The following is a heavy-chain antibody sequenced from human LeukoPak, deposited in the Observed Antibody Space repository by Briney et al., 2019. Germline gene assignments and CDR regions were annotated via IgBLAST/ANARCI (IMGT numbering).Heavy chain of an antibody. J-gene: IGHJ4*02. CDR1: GFTFDDYG. V-gene: IGHV3-20*04. CDR3: ARDRRGYSYGPFDY. CDR2: IDWNGGST. D-gene: IGHD5-18*01. Sequence: PGGSLRLYCAASGFTFDDYGMSWVRQAPGKGLEWVSCIDWNGGSTGYADSVKGRFTTSRDNAKNSLYLQMNSLRAEDTALYYCARDRRGYSYGPFDYWGQGTLVTVSS.